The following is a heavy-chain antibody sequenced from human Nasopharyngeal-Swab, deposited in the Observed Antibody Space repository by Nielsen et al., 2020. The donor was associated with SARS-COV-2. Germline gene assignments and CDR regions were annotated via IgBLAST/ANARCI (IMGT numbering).Heavy chain of an antibody. Sequence: ASVKVSCKASGYTFTSYAMHWVRQAPGQRLEWMGWINAGNGNTKYSQKFQGRVTITRDTSASTAYMELSSLGPEDTAVYYCARLESGYYPDYWGQGTLVTVSS. CDR1: GYTFTSYA. J-gene: IGHJ4*02. CDR3: ARLESGYYPDY. CDR2: INAGNGNT. D-gene: IGHD3-22*01. V-gene: IGHV1-3*01.